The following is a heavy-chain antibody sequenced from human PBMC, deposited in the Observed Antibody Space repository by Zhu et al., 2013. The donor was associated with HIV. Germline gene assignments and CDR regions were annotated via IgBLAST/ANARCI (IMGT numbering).Heavy chain of an antibody. V-gene: IGHV1-46*01. CDR2: INPSGGST. CDR3: ARVSSSSWSRSPHDAFDI. J-gene: IGHJ3*02. CDR1: GYTFTSYY. Sequence: QVQLVQSGAEVKKPGASVKVSCKASGYTFTSYYMHWVRQAPGQGLEWMGIINPSGGSTSYAQKFQGRVTMTRDTSTSTVYMELSSLRSEDTAVYYCARVSSSSWSRSPHDAFDIWGQGTMVTGLF. D-gene: IGHD6-13*01.